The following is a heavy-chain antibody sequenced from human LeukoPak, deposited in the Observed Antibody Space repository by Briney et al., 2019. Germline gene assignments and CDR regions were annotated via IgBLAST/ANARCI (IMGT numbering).Heavy chain of an antibody. CDR3: ARDLRQFCSSTSCDAFDI. Sequence: SETLSLTCTVSGGSISSYYWSWIRQPAGKGLEWIGRIYTSGSTNYNPSLKSRVTMSVDTSKNQFSLKLSSVTAADTAVYYCARDLRQFCSSTSCDAFDIWGQGTMVTVSS. V-gene: IGHV4-4*07. CDR1: GGSISSYY. J-gene: IGHJ3*02. D-gene: IGHD2-2*01. CDR2: IYTSGST.